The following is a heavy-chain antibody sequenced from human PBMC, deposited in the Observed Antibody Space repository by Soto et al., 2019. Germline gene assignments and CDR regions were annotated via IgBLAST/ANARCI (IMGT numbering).Heavy chain of an antibody. V-gene: IGHV3-48*01. CDR3: ARARVSRNYYRDAFYI. J-gene: IGHJ3*02. CDR2: ISSSSSTI. D-gene: IGHD3-22*01. CDR1: GFSFSTYS. Sequence: EVQPAESGGGLVQPGGSLRLSCAASGFSFSTYSMNWVRQAPGKGLEWVSYISSSSSTIYHADSVKGRFTISRDNAKNWLYLQMNRLRAEDTAVYYCARARVSRNYYRDAFYIWGQGTMVTGPS.